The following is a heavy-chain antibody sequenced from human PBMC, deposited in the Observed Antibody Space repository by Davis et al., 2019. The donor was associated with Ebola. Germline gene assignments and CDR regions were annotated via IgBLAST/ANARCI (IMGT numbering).Heavy chain of an antibody. CDR3: ARGGVITSTVWAKYYYYYGMDV. CDR1: GGSISSSSYY. V-gene: IGHV4-39*01. Sequence: SETLSLTCTVSGGSISSSSYYWGWIRQPPGKGLEWIGSIYYSGSTYYNPSLKSRVTISVDTSKNQFSLKLSSVTAADTAVYYCARGGVITSTVWAKYYYYYGMDVWGQGTTVTVSS. CDR2: IYYSGST. D-gene: IGHD2-21*01. J-gene: IGHJ6*02.